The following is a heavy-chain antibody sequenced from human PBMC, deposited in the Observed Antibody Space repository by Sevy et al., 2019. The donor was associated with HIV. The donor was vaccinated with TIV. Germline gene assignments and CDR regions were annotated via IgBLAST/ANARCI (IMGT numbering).Heavy chain of an antibody. Sequence: GGSLRLSCAASGFTFSRYSRNWVRQAPGKGLEWVSSISSSGYYIYYADSVEGRFTMSGDNAKNSLSLQMNSLRAEDTAVYYCARDYTSSWYGGAFDIWGQGTMVTVSS. J-gene: IGHJ3*02. V-gene: IGHV3-21*01. CDR1: GFTFSRYS. D-gene: IGHD6-13*01. CDR2: ISSSGYYI. CDR3: ARDYTSSWYGGAFDI.